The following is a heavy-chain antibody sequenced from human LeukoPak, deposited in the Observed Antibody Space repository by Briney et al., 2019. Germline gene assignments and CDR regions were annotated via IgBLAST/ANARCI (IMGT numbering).Heavy chain of an antibody. V-gene: IGHV3-66*01. CDR2: IYSGGST. D-gene: IGHD2-15*01. Sequence: GESLRLSCAASGFTFSTYAMSWVRQAPGKGLEWVSVIYSGGSTYYADSVKGRFTISRDNSKNTLYLQMNSLRAEDTAVYYCATSPEGGGTMYYFDYWGQGTLVTVSS. CDR3: ATSPEGGGTMYYFDY. CDR1: GFTFSTYA. J-gene: IGHJ4*02.